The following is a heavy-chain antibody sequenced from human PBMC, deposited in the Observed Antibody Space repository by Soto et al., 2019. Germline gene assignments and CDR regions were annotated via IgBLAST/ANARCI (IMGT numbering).Heavy chain of an antibody. CDR3: ARVWTTYYYDSSGYYSDY. V-gene: IGHV1-69*12. Sequence: QVQLVQSGAEVKKPGSSVKVSCKASGGTFSSYAISWVRQAPGQGLEWMGGIIPIFGTANYAQKFQGRVTITADESTSTGYMELSSLRSEDTAVYYCARVWTTYYYDSSGYYSDYWGQGTLVTVSS. CDR1: GGTFSSYA. J-gene: IGHJ4*02. CDR2: IIPIFGTA. D-gene: IGHD3-22*01.